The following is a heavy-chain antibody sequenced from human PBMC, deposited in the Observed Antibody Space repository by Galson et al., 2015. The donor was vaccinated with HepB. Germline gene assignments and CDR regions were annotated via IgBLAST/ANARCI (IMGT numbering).Heavy chain of an antibody. V-gene: IGHV1-24*01. J-gene: IGHJ4*02. Sequence: SVKVSCKVSGYTLTELSMHWVRQAPGKGLEWMGGLDPEDGETIYAQKFQGRVTMTEDTSTDTAYMELSSLRSEDTAVYYCATSVVAATTFDYWGQGTLVTVSS. CDR2: LDPEDGET. CDR3: ATSVVAATTFDY. CDR1: GYTLTELS. D-gene: IGHD2-15*01.